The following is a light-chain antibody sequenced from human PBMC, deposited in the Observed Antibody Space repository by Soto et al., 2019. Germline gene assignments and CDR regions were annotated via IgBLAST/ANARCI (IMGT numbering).Light chain of an antibody. CDR1: RSNIGSNP. J-gene: IGLJ2*01. CDR2: SND. Sequence: QSVLTQPPSASGTPGQRVTISCSGSRSNIGSNPVNWYQQLPGTAPKLLIYSNDQRPSGVPDRFSGSKSGTSASLAISGLQSEDEADYPCAAWDDSLNGRVFGGGTKPTVL. V-gene: IGLV1-44*01. CDR3: AAWDDSLNGRV.